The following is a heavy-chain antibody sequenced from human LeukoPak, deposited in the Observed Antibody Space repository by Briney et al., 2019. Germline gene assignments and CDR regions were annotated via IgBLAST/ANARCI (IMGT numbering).Heavy chain of an antibody. CDR3: ARHGPPRAGWGRKYYYMDV. Sequence: PSETLSLTCTVYGGSFSTYYWSWIRQSPGKGLEWIGEINHSGRTNYNPSLKSRVTISVDTSKNQFSLKLSSVTAADTAVYYCARHGPPRAGWGRKYYYMDVWGKGTTVTISS. V-gene: IGHV4-34*01. CDR1: GGSFSTYY. J-gene: IGHJ6*03. D-gene: IGHD3-16*01. CDR2: INHSGRT.